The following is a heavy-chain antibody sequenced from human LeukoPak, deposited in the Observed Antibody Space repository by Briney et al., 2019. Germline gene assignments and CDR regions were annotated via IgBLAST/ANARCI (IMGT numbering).Heavy chain of an antibody. J-gene: IGHJ6*03. D-gene: IGHD2-2*01. CDR2: ITNTGTTI. CDR3: AREGVVVPPYNMDV. CDR1: GFTFSSYE. Sequence: GGSLRLSCVASGFTFSSYEMNWVRQAPGKGLEWVSYITNTGTTIYYADSVKGRFTISRDNAKNSLYLQMNSLRAEDTAVYYCAREGVVVPPYNMDVWGKGTTVTISS. V-gene: IGHV3-48*03.